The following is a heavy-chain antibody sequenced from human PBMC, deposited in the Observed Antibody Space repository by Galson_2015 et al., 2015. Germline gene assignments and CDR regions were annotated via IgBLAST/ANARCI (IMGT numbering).Heavy chain of an antibody. V-gene: IGHV3-48*03. J-gene: IGHJ4*02. Sequence: SLRLSCAVSGFTFTSHDLNWVRQAPGKGLEWVSYISASGSTIYYADSVKGRFTISRDIANNSLYLQLNSLRVEDTAVYYCARGWNLFDYWGQGALVTVSS. CDR2: ISASGSTI. CDR3: ARGWNLFDY. CDR1: GFTFTSHD. D-gene: IGHD1-1*01.